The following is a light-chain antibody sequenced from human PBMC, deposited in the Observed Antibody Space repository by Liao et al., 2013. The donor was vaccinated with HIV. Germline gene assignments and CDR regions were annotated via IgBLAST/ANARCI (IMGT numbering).Light chain of an antibody. CDR1: KLGDKY. Sequence: SYELTQPPSVSVSPGQTASITCSGDKLGDKYACWYQQKPGQSPVLVIYEDTKRPSGIPERFSGSSSGNTVTLTISGTQALDEADYYCQAWDSSAAVFGGGTKLTV. V-gene: IGLV3-1*01. CDR3: QAWDSSAAV. CDR2: EDT. J-gene: IGLJ2*01.